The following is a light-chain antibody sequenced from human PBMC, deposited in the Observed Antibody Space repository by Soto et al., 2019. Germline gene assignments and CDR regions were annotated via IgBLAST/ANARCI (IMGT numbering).Light chain of an antibody. CDR2: EVT. V-gene: IGLV2-8*01. Sequence: QSALTQPPSASGSPGQSVTIPCTGTSNDIGEYHYVSWYQQHPGKAPKLMIYEVTQRPSGVPHRFSGSKSGNTASLTVSGLQSEDEADYYCTSYAGSDNPVLFRGGTKLTVL. CDR3: TSYAGSDNPVL. CDR1: SNDIGEYHY. J-gene: IGLJ2*01.